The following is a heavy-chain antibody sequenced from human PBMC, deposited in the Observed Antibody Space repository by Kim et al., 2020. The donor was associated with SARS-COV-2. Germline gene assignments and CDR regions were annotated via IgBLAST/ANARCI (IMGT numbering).Heavy chain of an antibody. D-gene: IGHD3-10*01. CDR2: LDWDNDK. J-gene: IGHJ4*02. CDR1: VVSLSSRAMC. V-gene: IGHV2-70*11. CDR3: ARFIRGATWSLDY. Sequence: SGPTLVRPTQTLTLTCTFPVVSLSSRAMCVAWIRQPPGKALEWLARLDWDNDKHYRTSLKTRLTISKDTSRNQVLLTMANMDPVDTATYYCARFIRGATWSLDYWGQGTLVTVSS.